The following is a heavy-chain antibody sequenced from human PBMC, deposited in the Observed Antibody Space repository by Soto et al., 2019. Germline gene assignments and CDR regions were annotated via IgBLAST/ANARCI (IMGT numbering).Heavy chain of an antibody. V-gene: IGHV1-18*01. Sequence: QVQLVQSGAEVKKPGASVKVSCKASGYTFTSYGISWVRQAPGQGLEWMGWISAYNGNTNYAQKLQGRVTMTTDTSTSTAYMELRSLRSDETAVYYCARCREIAVAGTVGWFDPWGQGTLVTVSS. CDR3: ARCREIAVAGTVGWFDP. D-gene: IGHD6-19*01. J-gene: IGHJ5*02. CDR2: ISAYNGNT. CDR1: GYTFTSYG.